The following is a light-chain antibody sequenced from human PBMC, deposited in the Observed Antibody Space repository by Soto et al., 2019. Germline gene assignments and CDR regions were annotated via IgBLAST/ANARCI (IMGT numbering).Light chain of an antibody. V-gene: IGKV1-8*01. Sequence: AIRMTQSPYSLSASTGDRVTITCRASQGISSYLAWYQQKPGKAPKLLIYAASTLQSGVPSRFSGSGSGTDFTRTISCLQSADFATYYCQQYYSYPPLTFGGGTKVEIK. CDR2: AAS. J-gene: IGKJ4*01. CDR1: QGISSY. CDR3: QQYYSYPPLT.